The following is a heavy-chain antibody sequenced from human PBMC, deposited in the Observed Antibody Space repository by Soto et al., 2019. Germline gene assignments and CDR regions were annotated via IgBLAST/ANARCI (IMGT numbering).Heavy chain of an antibody. CDR1: GFTFISYT. CDR3: AREGQGSYYYSMDV. V-gene: IGHV3-30-3*01. Sequence: GGSLRLSCAASGFTFISYTMHWVRQAPGKGLEWVAVISRDGSNKYYADSVKGRFTISRDNSKNTLYLQMNSLRPEDTAVYYCAREGQGSYYYSMDVWGQGTTVTVSS. J-gene: IGHJ6*02. CDR2: ISRDGSNK.